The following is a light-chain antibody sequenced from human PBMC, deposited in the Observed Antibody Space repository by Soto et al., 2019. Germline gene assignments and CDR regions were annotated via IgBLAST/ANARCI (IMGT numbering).Light chain of an antibody. V-gene: IGKV1-39*01. Sequence: DIQMTQSPSSLSASVVTRVSITCRARQDIRSYLIWYQQKPGKAPELLIYATSNLQRGPPPRFSASGPGTDFTLTISSLQPEDFATDYCQQGYSTQWTSGQGTKVEIK. J-gene: IGKJ1*01. CDR2: ATS. CDR1: QDIRSY. CDR3: QQGYSTQWT.